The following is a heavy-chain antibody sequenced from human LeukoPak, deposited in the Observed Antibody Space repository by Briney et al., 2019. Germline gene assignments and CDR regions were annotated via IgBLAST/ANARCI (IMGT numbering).Heavy chain of an antibody. CDR1: GFTFSSYS. J-gene: IGHJ4*02. CDR2: ISSSSSYI. CDR3: ARDPTPGDPPHY. V-gene: IGHV3-21*01. Sequence: GGSLRLSCAASGFTFSSYSMNWVRQAPGKGLEWVSSISSSSSYIYYADSMKGRFTISRDNAKNSLYLQMNSLRAEDTAVYYCARDPTPGDPPHYWGQGTLVTVSS. D-gene: IGHD4-17*01.